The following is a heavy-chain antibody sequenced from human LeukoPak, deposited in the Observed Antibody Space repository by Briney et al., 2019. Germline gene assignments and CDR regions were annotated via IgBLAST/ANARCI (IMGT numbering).Heavy chain of an antibody. CDR1: GGTFSSYA. D-gene: IGHD6-13*01. CDR3: ARVGTPSSWSPGEFDP. V-gene: IGHV1-69*05. Sequence: GASVKVSCKASGGTFSSYAISWVRQAPGQGLEWMGGIIPIFGTANYAQKFQGRVTITTDESTSTAYMELSSLRSEDTAVYYCARVGTPSSWSPGEFDPWGQGTLVTVSS. J-gene: IGHJ5*02. CDR2: IIPIFGTA.